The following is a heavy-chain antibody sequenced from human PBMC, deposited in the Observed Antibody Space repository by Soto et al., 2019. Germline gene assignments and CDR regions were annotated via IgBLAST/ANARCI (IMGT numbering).Heavy chain of an antibody. V-gene: IGHV3-23*01. CDR3: AKERNYYDSSGYDD. Sequence: GSLRLSCAASGFTFSSSAMSWVRQAPGKGLECVSVITGSGDTTHYADSVKGRFTISRDNSKNTLYLQMNSLRAEDTAVYYCAKERNYYDSSGYDDWGQGTLVTDSS. CDR1: GFTFSSSA. CDR2: ITGSGDTT. J-gene: IGHJ4*02. D-gene: IGHD3-22*01.